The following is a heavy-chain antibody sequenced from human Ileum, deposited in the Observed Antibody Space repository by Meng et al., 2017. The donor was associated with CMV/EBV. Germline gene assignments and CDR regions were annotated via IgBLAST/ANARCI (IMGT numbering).Heavy chain of an antibody. Sequence: GGSLRLSCAASGFTFSSYWMHWVRQAPGKGLVWVSRINSDGTSTTYADSVKGRFTISRDNTKNTLFLQINSLRAEDTAVYYCAKNQSKYCSTTSCYTFDFWGQGTLVTVSS. CDR3: AKNQSKYCSTTSCYTFDF. D-gene: IGHD2-2*02. V-gene: IGHV3-74*01. J-gene: IGHJ4*02. CDR2: INSDGTST. CDR1: GFTFSSYW.